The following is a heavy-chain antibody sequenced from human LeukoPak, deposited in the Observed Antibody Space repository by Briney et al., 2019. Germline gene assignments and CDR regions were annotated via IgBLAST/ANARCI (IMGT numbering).Heavy chain of an antibody. D-gene: IGHD1-1*01. CDR3: VKGLVQTTMSYSVDY. CDR1: GFTFTNYA. J-gene: IGHJ4*02. Sequence: GGSLRLSCAASGFTFTNYAMHWVRQTPGKGLEWVALISSDGSKNIYADPVKGRFTVSRDNSKNTLYLQMDSLRAEDTAVYYCVKGLVQTTMSYSVDYWGQGALVTVSS. V-gene: IGHV3-30*18. CDR2: ISSDGSKN.